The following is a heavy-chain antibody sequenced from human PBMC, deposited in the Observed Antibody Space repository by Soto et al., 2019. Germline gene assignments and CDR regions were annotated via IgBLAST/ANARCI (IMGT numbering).Heavy chain of an antibody. J-gene: IGHJ4*02. V-gene: IGHV5-10-1*01. CDR3: ARHASYYVSSGYFGTY. D-gene: IGHD3-22*01. CDR2: INPSDSHT. Sequence: GGSLEISCQGSGYSFTQHWITWVRQMPGKGLEWMGRINPSDSHTNYSPSFQGHVTMSVDKSISTAYLQWSSLKASDSAMYYCARHASYYVSSGYFGTYWGQGTLVTVSS. CDR1: GYSFTQHW.